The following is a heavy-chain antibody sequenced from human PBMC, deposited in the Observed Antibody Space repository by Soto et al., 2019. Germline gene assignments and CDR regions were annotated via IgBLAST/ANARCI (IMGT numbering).Heavy chain of an antibody. D-gene: IGHD6-19*01. CDR3: ASRQQCYYHYGMAV. CDR1: GDSVNSTMYD. J-gene: IGHJ6*02. Sequence: SGTLALTSTVCGDSVNSTMYDGGWIRQPPGKGLEWIGSIYYSGSTYYNPSLKSRVTISVDTSKNQFSLKLSSVTAADTAVYYRASRQQCYYHYGMAVWGHGTTVPVS. V-gene: IGHV4-39*01. CDR2: IYYSGST.